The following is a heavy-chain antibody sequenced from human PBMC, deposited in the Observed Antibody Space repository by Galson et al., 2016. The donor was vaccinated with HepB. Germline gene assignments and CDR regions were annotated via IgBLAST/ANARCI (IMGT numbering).Heavy chain of an antibody. V-gene: IGHV4-59*01. CDR2: VHNSGYT. CDR1: GDSISSYY. CDR3: AREYSSFDY. Sequence: ETLSLTCTVSGDSISSYYWHWIRLPTGKGLEWIGYVHNSGYTTYNPSLNGRVTISMDTSKNQSSLKLSSVTAADTAVYYCAREYSSFDYVGHGILVTVSS. D-gene: IGHD6-19*01. J-gene: IGHJ4*03.